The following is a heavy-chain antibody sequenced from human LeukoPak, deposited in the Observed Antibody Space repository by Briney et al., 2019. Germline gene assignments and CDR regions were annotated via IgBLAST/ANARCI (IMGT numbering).Heavy chain of an antibody. CDR3: ARTTMVRGTYYMDV. D-gene: IGHD3-10*01. J-gene: IGHJ6*03. CDR1: GGSISSYY. V-gene: IGHV4-59*01. Sequence: SETLSLTCTVSGGSISSYYWSWIRQPPGKGLEWIGCIYYSGYTNYKSSLKRRVTISVDTSKNQFSLKLSSVTAADTAVYYCARTTMVRGTYYMDVWGKGTTATVSS. CDR2: IYYSGYT.